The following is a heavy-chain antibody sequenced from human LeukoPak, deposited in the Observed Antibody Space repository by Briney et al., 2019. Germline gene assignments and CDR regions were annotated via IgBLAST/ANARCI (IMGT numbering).Heavy chain of an antibody. CDR3: ARVYSSSWYFGY. V-gene: IGHV1-2*02. CDR1: GYTFTGYY. D-gene: IGHD6-13*01. CDR2: INPNSGGT. Sequence: GASVKVSCKASGYTFTGYYMHWVRQAPGQGLEWMGWINPNSGGTKYAQKFQGRVTMTRDTSISTAYMELSRLRSDDTAVYYCARVYSSSWYFGYWGQGTLVTVSS. J-gene: IGHJ4*02.